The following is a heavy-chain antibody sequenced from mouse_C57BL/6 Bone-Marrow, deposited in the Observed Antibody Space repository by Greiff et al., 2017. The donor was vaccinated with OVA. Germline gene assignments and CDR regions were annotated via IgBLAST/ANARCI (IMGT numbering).Heavy chain of an antibody. CDR1: GYTFTSYG. Sequence: QVQLQQSGAELARPGASVKLSCKASGYTFTSYGISWVKQRTGQGLEWIGEIYPRSGNTYYNEKFKGKATLTADKSSSTAYMELRSLTSEDSAVYFCARGTTVVEGYAMDYWGQGTSVTVSS. CDR2: IYPRSGNT. V-gene: IGHV1-81*01. J-gene: IGHJ4*01. CDR3: ARGTTVVEGYAMDY. D-gene: IGHD1-1*01.